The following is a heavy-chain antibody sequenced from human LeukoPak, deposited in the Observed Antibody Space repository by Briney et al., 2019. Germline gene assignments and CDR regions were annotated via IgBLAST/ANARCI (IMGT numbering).Heavy chain of an antibody. D-gene: IGHD2-15*01. V-gene: IGHV1-2*02. CDR1: GYTFTSYG. Sequence: GASVKVSCKASGYTFTSYGISWVRQAPGQGLEWMGWINPNSGGTNYAQKFQGRVTMTRDTSISTAYMELSRLRSDDTAVYYCARVGSWYESGYYYGMDVWGQGTTVTVSS. J-gene: IGHJ6*02. CDR3: ARVGSWYESGYYYGMDV. CDR2: INPNSGGT.